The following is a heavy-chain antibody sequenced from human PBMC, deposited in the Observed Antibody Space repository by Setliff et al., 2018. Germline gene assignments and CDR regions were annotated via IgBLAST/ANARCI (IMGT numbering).Heavy chain of an antibody. CDR3: ARDYTCYDFWSGPSSDAFDI. J-gene: IGHJ3*02. CDR1: GFTFSRYW. Sequence: GGSLRLSCAASGFTFSRYWMSWVRQAPGKGLEWVANIKQDGSEKYYVDSVKGRFTISRDNAKNSLYLQMNSLRAEDTAVYYCARDYTCYDFWSGPSSDAFDIWGQGTMVTVSS. V-gene: IGHV3-7*01. D-gene: IGHD3-3*01. CDR2: IKQDGSEK.